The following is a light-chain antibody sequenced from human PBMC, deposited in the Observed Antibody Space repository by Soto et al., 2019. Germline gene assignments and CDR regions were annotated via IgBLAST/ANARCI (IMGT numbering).Light chain of an antibody. CDR2: DAS. CDR3: QQRSNWPPIT. V-gene: IGKV3-11*01. J-gene: IGKJ5*01. CDR1: QSVSSY. Sequence: EIVLTQSPATLSLSPGERATLSCRASQSVSSYLAWYQQKPGQAPRLLIYDASNRATGIPARFSGSGSGTDFTLTISSLEPEEFAVYCCQQRSNWPPITFGQGTRLEIK.